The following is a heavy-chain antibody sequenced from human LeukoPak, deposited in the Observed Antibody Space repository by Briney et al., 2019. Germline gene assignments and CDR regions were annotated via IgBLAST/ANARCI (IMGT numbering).Heavy chain of an antibody. J-gene: IGHJ3*01. D-gene: IGHD2-2*01. V-gene: IGHV3-53*01. CDR1: GFTVSSNY. CDR2: LYSGGST. Sequence: GGSLRLSCAASGFTVSSNYMSWVRQAPGKGLEWVSVLYSGGSTYYADSVKGRFTISRDNSKNTLFLQMNSLRAEDTAVYYCAKDRSCSGSSCNVGSWGQGTMVTVSS. CDR3: AKDRSCSGSSCNVGS.